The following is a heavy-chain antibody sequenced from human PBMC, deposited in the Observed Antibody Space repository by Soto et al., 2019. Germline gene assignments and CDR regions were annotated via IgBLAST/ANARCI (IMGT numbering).Heavy chain of an antibody. V-gene: IGHV3-23*01. D-gene: IGHD2-8*02. CDR1: GFAFSSYS. J-gene: IGHJ4*02. CDR2: ITRSADLS. CDR3: ANWSGFGDL. Sequence: GGSLRLSCEASGFAFSSYSITWVRQAPGKGLEYVSGITRSADLSFYADSVRGRFTVSRDNSKNTAYLQMNSLRVEDTAVYYCANWSGFGDLWGQGTLVPVSS.